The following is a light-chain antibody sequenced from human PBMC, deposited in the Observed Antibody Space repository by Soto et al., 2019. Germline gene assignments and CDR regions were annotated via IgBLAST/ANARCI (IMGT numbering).Light chain of an antibody. Sequence: QSALTQPASVSGSPVQSITISCTGTSSDVGSYNLVSWYQQHPGKAPKLMIYEVSKRPSGVSNRFSGSKSGNTASLTISGLQAEDEADYYCCSYAGSSTPSVVFGGGTKLTVL. V-gene: IGLV2-23*02. CDR2: EVS. CDR3: CSYAGSSTPSVV. CDR1: SSDVGSYNL. J-gene: IGLJ2*01.